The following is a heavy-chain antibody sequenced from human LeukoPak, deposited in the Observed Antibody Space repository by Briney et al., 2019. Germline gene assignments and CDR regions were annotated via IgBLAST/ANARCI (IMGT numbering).Heavy chain of an antibody. J-gene: IGHJ4*02. D-gene: IGHD1/OR15-1a*01. CDR2: IYPVGST. Sequence: ASETLSLTCTVSGGSVGSSSYYWGWIRQPPGKALEWIGYIYPVGSTYYNSSLKSRVTMSIDRSKNQFSLRLSSVTAADTAMYYCASVGLTATTSYFDDWGQGFQVTVSS. CDR1: GGSVGSSSYY. CDR3: ASVGLTATTSYFDD. V-gene: IGHV4-39*07.